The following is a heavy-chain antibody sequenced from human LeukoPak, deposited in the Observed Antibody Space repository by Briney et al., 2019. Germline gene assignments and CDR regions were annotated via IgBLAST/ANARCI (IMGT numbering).Heavy chain of an antibody. J-gene: IGHJ5*02. CDR2: IYHSGST. CDR1: GGAISSGSYY. V-gene: IGHV4-39*01. Sequence: PSETLSLTCTVSGGAISSGSYYWGWIRQPPGKGLEWIGSIYHSGSTYYNPSLKSRVTISVDTSKNQFSLKLTSVTAADTAVYYRARHGGSNWYVNWFDPWGQGILVTVSS. D-gene: IGHD6-13*01. CDR3: ARHGGSNWYVNWFDP.